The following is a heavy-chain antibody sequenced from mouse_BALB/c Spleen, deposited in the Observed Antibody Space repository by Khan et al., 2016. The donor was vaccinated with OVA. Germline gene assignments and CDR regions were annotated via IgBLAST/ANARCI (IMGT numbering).Heavy chain of an antibody. V-gene: IGHV1-4*01. CDR1: GYTFTSNT. D-gene: IGHD2-14*01. Sequence: QIQLVQSGAELARPGASVRMSYKASGYTFTSNTMHWVKQRPGQGLEWIGYINPRSGYTNYNQNFKDKATLTADKSSSTAYMQLSSLTSEDSAVYYCARRTTGYTMDYWGQGTSVTVSS. J-gene: IGHJ4*01. CDR2: INPRSGYT. CDR3: ARRTTGYTMDY.